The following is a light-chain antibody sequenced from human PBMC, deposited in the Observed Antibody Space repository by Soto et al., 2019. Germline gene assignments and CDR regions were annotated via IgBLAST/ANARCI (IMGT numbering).Light chain of an antibody. J-gene: IGKJ1*01. V-gene: IGKV1-39*01. Sequence: DIQMTQSPSSLSASVGDRVTITCRASQSITTYLNWYQQTSGEAPKLLIYAAARLQTGVPSRFSGSGSGTEFTLTISSLQPDDFATYYCQQYDSYSWTFGQGTKVDIK. CDR2: AAA. CDR3: QQYDSYSWT. CDR1: QSITTY.